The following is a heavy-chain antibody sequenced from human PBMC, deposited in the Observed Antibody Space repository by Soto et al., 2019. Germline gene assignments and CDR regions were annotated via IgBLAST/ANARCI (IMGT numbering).Heavy chain of an antibody. CDR1: GFLLNTSGVG. CDR2: IYWNDDK. D-gene: IGHD3-22*01. Sequence: SGPTLVNPTQTPTLTCTFSGFLLNTSGVGVGWIRQPPGKALEWLALIYWNDDKRYSPSLKSRFTIIKDTSKNQVVLTMTNMDPVDTATYYCAHSRTYYYDSSGYYLGDYFDFWGQGTLVTVSS. CDR3: AHSRTYYYDSSGYYLGDYFDF. V-gene: IGHV2-5*01. J-gene: IGHJ4*02.